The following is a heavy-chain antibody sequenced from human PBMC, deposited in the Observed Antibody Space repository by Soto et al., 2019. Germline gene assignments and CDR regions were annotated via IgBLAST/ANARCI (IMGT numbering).Heavy chain of an antibody. CDR2: ITSSGTTV. Sequence: GRPLRLSCSASQFTFSSYSLNWVLNSPGKGLEWVSYITSSGTTVYYADSVRGRFTISRDNAKNSLYLQMNSLRDDDTAVYYCARGSSNWAYYFDFWGQGTLVSVSS. CDR1: QFTFSSYS. J-gene: IGHJ4*02. CDR3: ARGSSNWAYYFDF. D-gene: IGHD6-13*01. V-gene: IGHV3-48*02.